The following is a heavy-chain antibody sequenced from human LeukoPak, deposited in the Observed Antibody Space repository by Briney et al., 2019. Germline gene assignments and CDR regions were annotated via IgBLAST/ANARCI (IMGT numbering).Heavy chain of an antibody. J-gene: IGHJ4*02. D-gene: IGHD3-10*01. CDR3: ARRDGYYGSGTYYNFDY. Sequence: GESLKISCKASGYILTSYWIGWVRQMPGKGLEWMGRIDPSDSYTNYSPSFQGHVTISADKSISTAYLQWSSLKASDTAMYYCARRDGYYGSGTYYNFDYWGQGTLVTVSS. CDR1: GYILTSYW. V-gene: IGHV5-10-1*01. CDR2: IDPSDSYT.